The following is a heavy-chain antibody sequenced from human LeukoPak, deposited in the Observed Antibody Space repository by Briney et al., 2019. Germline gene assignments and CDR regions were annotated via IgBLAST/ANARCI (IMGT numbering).Heavy chain of an antibody. CDR2: IYYSGST. Sequence: SGTLSLTCTVSGGSISSYYWSWIRQPPGKGLEWIGYIYYSGSTNYNPSLKSRVTISVDTSKNQFSLKLSSVTAADTAVYYCARGPDYDFWSGYSTPYYFDYWGQGTLVTVSS. V-gene: IGHV4-59*01. D-gene: IGHD3-3*01. CDR1: GGSISSYY. J-gene: IGHJ4*02. CDR3: ARGPDYDFWSGYSTPYYFDY.